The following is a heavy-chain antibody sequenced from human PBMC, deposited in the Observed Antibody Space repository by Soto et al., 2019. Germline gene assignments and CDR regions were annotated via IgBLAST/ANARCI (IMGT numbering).Heavy chain of an antibody. D-gene: IGHD3-22*01. J-gene: IGHJ4*01. Sequence: VASVKVSCKASGGTFSSYAISWVRQAPGQGLEWMGGIIPIFGTANYAQKFQGRVTITADESTSTAYMELSSLRSEDTAVYYCARNNLGYYYDSSGSTSVLDYWGQGTLVTVSS. CDR3: ARNNLGYYYDSSGSTSVLDY. V-gene: IGHV1-69*13. CDR1: GGTFSSYA. CDR2: IIPIFGTA.